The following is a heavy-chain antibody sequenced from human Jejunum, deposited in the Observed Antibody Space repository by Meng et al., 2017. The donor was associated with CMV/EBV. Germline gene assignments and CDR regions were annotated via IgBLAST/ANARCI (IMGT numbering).Heavy chain of an antibody. V-gene: IGHV3-30-3*02. J-gene: IGHJ6*02. CDR2: ISYDGSDK. CDR3: AKDPSGSYYHYGMDF. Sequence: FTIRSYAIHWVRQATGKGQEWVAIISYDGSDKYYADTVKGRLNISRDNSQNTLYLEMNSLRAEDTAVYYCAKDPSGSYYHYGMDFWGQGTTVTVSS. CDR1: FTIRSYA. D-gene: IGHD6-25*01.